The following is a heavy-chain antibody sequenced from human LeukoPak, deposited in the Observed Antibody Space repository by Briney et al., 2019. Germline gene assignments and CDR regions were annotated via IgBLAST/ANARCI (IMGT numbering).Heavy chain of an antibody. CDR3: ARDKYCSGGKCYGLGLGFDY. J-gene: IGHJ4*02. CDR2: ISGSSGTM. CDR1: GFTFSSYE. Sequence: PGGSLRLSCAASGFTFSSYEWNWVRQAPGKGLEWVSYISGSSGTMYYADSEKGRFTISRDDAKNSLYLQMNSLRAEDTAVYYCARDKYCSGGKCYGLGLGFDYWGQGSLVIVSS. V-gene: IGHV3-48*03. D-gene: IGHD2-15*01.